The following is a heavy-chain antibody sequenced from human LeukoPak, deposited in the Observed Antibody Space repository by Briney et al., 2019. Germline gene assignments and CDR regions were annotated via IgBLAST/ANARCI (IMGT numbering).Heavy chain of an antibody. D-gene: IGHD3-9*01. V-gene: IGHV3-20*04. CDR1: GFTFDDYG. CDR2: INWNGGST. J-gene: IGHJ6*03. Sequence: PGGSLRLSCAASGFTFDDYGMSWVRQAPGKGLEWVSNINWNGGSTGYADSVRGRFTISRDNAKNSLYLQMNSLRAEDTAVYYCASLPPLRYFDWFRHLYYYYYYYMDVWGKGTTVTVSS. CDR3: ASLPPLRYFDWFRHLYYYYYYYMDV.